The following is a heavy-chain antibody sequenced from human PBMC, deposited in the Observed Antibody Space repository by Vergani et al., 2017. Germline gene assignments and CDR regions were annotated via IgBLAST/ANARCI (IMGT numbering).Heavy chain of an antibody. CDR3: ARDRGNSGDYNFDY. CDR2: IIAILGMA. D-gene: IGHD1-26*01. Sequence: QVQLVQSGAEVKKPGSSVKVSCKASGGTFSSYTISWVRQAPGQGLEWMGRIIAILGMANYAQKFQGRVTLTRDTSTDTAYMEMGSLRSDDTAVYYCARDRGNSGDYNFDYWGQGTLVTVSS. CDR1: GGTFSSYT. J-gene: IGHJ4*02. V-gene: IGHV1-69*08.